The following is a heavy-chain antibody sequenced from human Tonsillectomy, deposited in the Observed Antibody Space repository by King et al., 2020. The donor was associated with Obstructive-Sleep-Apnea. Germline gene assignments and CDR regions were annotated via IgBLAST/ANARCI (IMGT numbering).Heavy chain of an antibody. CDR2: TSGSGGNT. Sequence: VQLVESGGGLVQPGGSLRLSCAASGFTFSSSAMSWVRQAPGKGLEWVSATSGSGGNTYYADAVKGRFTISRDNSKNTLYLQMNSLRAEDTAVYYCAKDQLWDYGDPRAIDYWGQGTLVTVSS. CDR3: AKDQLWDYGDPRAIDY. CDR1: GFTFSSSA. D-gene: IGHD4-17*01. J-gene: IGHJ4*02. V-gene: IGHV3-23*04.